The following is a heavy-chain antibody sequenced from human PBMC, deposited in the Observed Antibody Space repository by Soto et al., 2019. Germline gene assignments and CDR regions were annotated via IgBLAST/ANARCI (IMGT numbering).Heavy chain of an antibody. D-gene: IGHD4-4*01. CDR2: ISGSGGST. CDR1: GFTFSSYA. J-gene: IGHJ6*03. Sequence: GGSLRLSCAASGFTFSSYAMSWVRQAPGKGLEWVSAISGSGGSTYYADSVKGRFTISRDNSKNTLYLQMNSLRAEDTAVYYCAKDVASNRNYYYYYYYMDVWGKGTTVTVSS. V-gene: IGHV3-23*01. CDR3: AKDVASNRNYYYYYYYMDV.